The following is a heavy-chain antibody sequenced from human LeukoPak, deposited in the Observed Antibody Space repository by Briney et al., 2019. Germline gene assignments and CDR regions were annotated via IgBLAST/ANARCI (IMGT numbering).Heavy chain of an antibody. CDR2: IQYDGNTI. CDR3: AKVVRGGSPRWYYYYMDV. J-gene: IGHJ6*03. V-gene: IGHV3-30*02. D-gene: IGHD2-15*01. CDR1: GFTYSHNG. Sequence: PGGSLRLSCVASGFTYSHNGMHWVRQAPGKGLEWVAFIQYDGNTIFYADSVKGRFTISRDNSKNTLYLQMNSLRAEDTAVYYCAKVVRGGSPRWYYYYMDVWGKGTTVTVSS.